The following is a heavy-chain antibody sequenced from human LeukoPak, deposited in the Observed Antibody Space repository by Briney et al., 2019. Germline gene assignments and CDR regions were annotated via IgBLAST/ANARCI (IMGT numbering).Heavy chain of an antibody. CDR3: ARGRGSGSLDY. D-gene: IGHD3-10*01. CDR2: INPNSGGT. J-gene: IGHJ4*02. Sequence: ASVKVSCKASGYTFTGYYMHWVRQAPGQGLEWMGWINPNSGGTNYAQKIQGRVTMTRDTSISTAHMELSGLRSDDTAMYYCARGRGSGSLDYWGQGTLVTVSS. V-gene: IGHV1-2*02. CDR1: GYTFTGYY.